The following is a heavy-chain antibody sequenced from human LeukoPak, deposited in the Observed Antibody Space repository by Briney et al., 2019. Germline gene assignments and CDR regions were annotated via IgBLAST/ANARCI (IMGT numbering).Heavy chain of an antibody. J-gene: IGHJ4*02. CDR1: GFTFDDYA. Sequence: GGSLRLSCAASGFTFDDYAMHWVRQAPGTGLEWVSGISWNSGSIGYADSVKGRFTISRDNAKNSLYLQMNSLRAEDTASYYCAKDIYYDSSGDFDYWGQGTLVTVSS. CDR2: ISWNSGSI. V-gene: IGHV3-9*01. D-gene: IGHD3-22*01. CDR3: AKDIYYDSSGDFDY.